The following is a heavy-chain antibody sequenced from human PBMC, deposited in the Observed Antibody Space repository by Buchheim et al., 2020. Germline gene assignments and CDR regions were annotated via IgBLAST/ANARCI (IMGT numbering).Heavy chain of an antibody. CDR3: AKDAHTATGYIDY. V-gene: IGHV3-30*18. Sequence: QVQLVESGGGVVQPGRSLRLSCAASGFTFSSYGMHWVRQAPGKGLVWLAVISYDGSNKYYADSVKGRFTISRDNSKNTLFLQMNSLRAEDTAVYYCAKDAHTATGYIDYWGQGTL. D-gene: IGHD5-18*01. CDR1: GFTFSSYG. J-gene: IGHJ4*02. CDR2: ISYDGSNK.